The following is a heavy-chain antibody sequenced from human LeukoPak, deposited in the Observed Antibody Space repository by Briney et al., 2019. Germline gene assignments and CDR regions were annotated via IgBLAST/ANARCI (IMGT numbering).Heavy chain of an antibody. J-gene: IGHJ4*02. Sequence: GGSLRLSCAASGFTFSSYGMHWVRQAPGKGLEWVAFIRYDGSNKYYADSVKGRFTISRDNSKNTLYLQMNSLRAEDTAVYYCATRPETHLKYYFDYWGQGTLVTVSS. CDR1: GFTFSSYG. V-gene: IGHV3-30*02. CDR3: ATRPETHLKYYFDY. D-gene: IGHD1-1*01. CDR2: IRYDGSNK.